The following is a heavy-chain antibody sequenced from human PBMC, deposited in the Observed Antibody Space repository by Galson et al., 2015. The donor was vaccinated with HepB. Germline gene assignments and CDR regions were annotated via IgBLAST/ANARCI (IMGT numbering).Heavy chain of an antibody. D-gene: IGHD3-16*01. V-gene: IGHV4-31*03. CDR1: GGSISSGGYY. Sequence: TLSLTCTVSGGSISSGGYYWNWIRQRPGKGPAWIGYIYYNGNTYYNPSLNSRVTLSIDTANNQFSLKLYSVTAADTAVYYCARAPRWGILWFEAWGQGVLVTVSS. J-gene: IGHJ5*02. CDR3: ARAPRWGILWFEA. CDR2: IYYNGNT.